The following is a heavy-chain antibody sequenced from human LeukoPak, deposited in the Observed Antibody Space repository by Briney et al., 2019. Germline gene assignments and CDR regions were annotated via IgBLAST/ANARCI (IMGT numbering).Heavy chain of an antibody. Sequence: QPGGSLRLSCAASGFTFSSYAMSWVRQAPGKGLEGVSAISGSGGSTYYADSVKGRCTISRDNAKNTLYLQMNSLRVEDTAVYYCAREGRVSGYDFDCWGQGTLVTVSS. CDR1: GFTFSSYA. J-gene: IGHJ4*02. CDR3: AREGRVSGYDFDC. V-gene: IGHV3-23*01. D-gene: IGHD5-12*01. CDR2: ISGSGGST.